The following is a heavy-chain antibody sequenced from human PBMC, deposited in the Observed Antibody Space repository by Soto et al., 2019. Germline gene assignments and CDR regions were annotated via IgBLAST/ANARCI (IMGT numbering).Heavy chain of an antibody. D-gene: IGHD3-22*01. CDR3: ARAQYYYDGSGYLTGAHWFDP. Sequence: SETLSLTCNVSGGSVSSSTYHWGYIRQPPGKGLEWIGSVYYSGRTISNPSLKSRITMSVDMSKNQFSLKLSSVTAADTAVYYCARAQYYYDGSGYLTGAHWFDPWGQGTLVTVSS. CDR1: GGSVSSSTYH. CDR2: VYYSGRT. J-gene: IGHJ5*02. V-gene: IGHV4-39*01.